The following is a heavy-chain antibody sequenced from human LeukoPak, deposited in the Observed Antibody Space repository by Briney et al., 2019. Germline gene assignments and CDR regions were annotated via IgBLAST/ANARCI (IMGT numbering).Heavy chain of an antibody. Sequence: SETLSLTCTVSGGSISSYYWSWIRQPPGKGLEWIGYIYYSGSTNYNPSLKSRVTISVDTSKNQFSLKLSSVTAADTAVYYCAIKPPSGWFGTGWLDPWGQGTLVTVSS. V-gene: IGHV4-59*12. CDR2: IYYSGST. J-gene: IGHJ5*02. D-gene: IGHD3-10*01. CDR3: AIKPPSGWFGTGWLDP. CDR1: GGSISSYY.